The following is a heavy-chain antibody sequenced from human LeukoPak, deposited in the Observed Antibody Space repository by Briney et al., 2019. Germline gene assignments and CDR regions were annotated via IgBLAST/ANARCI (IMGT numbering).Heavy chain of an antibody. Sequence: SGPTLVNPTQTLTLTCTFSGFSLSTSGMCVSWIRQPPGKALEWLARIDWDDDKYYSTSLKTRPTISKDTSKNQVVLTMTNMDPVDTATYYCARIRGGGFDYWGQGTLVTVSS. CDR3: ARIRGGGFDY. V-gene: IGHV2-70*11. CDR1: GFSLSTSGMC. CDR2: IDWDDDK. D-gene: IGHD3-16*01. J-gene: IGHJ4*02.